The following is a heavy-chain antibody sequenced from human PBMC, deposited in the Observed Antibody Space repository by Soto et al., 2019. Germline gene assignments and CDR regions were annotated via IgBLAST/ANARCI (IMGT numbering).Heavy chain of an antibody. Sequence: QVKLVQSGAEVKKPGASVKVSCKASGYTFTNYGISWVRQAPGQGLEWMGWISAYNGNTNYAQRLQDRVTMTTDTSTNTAYMELRSLRSDDTAMYYCARDGYPAYNWLDPWCQGTLVTVSS. D-gene: IGHD2-21*01. CDR3: ARDGYPAYNWLDP. CDR1: GYTFTNYG. J-gene: IGHJ5*02. CDR2: ISAYNGNT. V-gene: IGHV1-18*01.